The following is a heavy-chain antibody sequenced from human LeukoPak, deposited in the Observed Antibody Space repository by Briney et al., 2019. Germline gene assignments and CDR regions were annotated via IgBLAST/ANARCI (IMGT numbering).Heavy chain of an antibody. D-gene: IGHD4-17*01. J-gene: IGHJ4*02. CDR2: IYYSGST. Sequence: SETLSLTCTVSGGSINNNDYYWGWIRQPPGKGLEWIGTIYYSGSTYYSPSLKSRVTISVDTSKNQFSLKLSSVTAADTAVYYCAATEGYWGQGTLVTVSS. CDR3: AATEGY. V-gene: IGHV4-39*01. CDR1: GGSINNNDYY.